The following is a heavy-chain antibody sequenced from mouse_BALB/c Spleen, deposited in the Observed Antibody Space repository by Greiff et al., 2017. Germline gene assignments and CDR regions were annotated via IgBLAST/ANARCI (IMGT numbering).Heavy chain of an antibody. CDR1: GYTFNSYW. CDR2: INPSTGYT. V-gene: IGHV1-7*01. CDR3: ALTGFAY. J-gene: IGHJ3*01. D-gene: IGHD4-1*01. Sequence: QVQLKESGAELAKPGASVKMSCKASGYTFNSYWMHWVKQRPGQGLEWIGYINPSTGYTEYNQKFKDKATLTADKSSSTAYMQLSSLTSEDSAVYYCALTGFAYWGQGTLVTVSA.